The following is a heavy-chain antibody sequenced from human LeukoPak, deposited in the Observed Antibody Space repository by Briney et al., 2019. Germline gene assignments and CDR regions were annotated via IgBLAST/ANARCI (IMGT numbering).Heavy chain of an antibody. Sequence: SETLSLTCTVSGGSISSGGYYWSWIRQHPGKGLEWIGYIYYSGSTYYNPSLKSRVTISVDTSKNQFSLKLSSVTAADTAVYYCTRASYGDYRFGGWGQGTLVTVSS. V-gene: IGHV4-31*03. J-gene: IGHJ4*02. D-gene: IGHD4-17*01. CDR2: IYYSGST. CDR3: TRASYGDYRFGG. CDR1: GGSISSGGYY.